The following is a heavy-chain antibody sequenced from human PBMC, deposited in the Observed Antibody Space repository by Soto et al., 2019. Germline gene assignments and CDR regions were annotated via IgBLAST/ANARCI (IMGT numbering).Heavy chain of an antibody. D-gene: IGHD3-16*02. J-gene: IGHJ6*02. V-gene: IGHV1-69*13. Sequence: GASVKVSCKASGGTFSSYAISWVRQAPGQGLEWMGGIIPIFGTANYAQKFQGRVTITADESTSTAYMELSSLRSEDTAVYYCARDNSDYVWGSYRLAHYYYYYYGMDVWGQGTTVTVSS. CDR2: IIPIFGTA. CDR3: ARDNSDYVWGSYRLAHYYYYYYGMDV. CDR1: GGTFSSYA.